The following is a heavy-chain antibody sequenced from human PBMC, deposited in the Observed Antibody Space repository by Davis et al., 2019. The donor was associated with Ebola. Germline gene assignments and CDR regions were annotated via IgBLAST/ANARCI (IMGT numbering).Heavy chain of an antibody. CDR1: GSTFSSYW. J-gene: IGHJ5*02. CDR3: ARVGYGDYWRWFDP. CDR2: IKIDGSST. V-gene: IGHV3-74*01. Sequence: PGGSLRLSCAASGSTFSSYWIHWVRQTPGKGLVWVSRIKIDGSSTTYADSVKGRFTISRDNAKNTVYLQMNSLRAEDTAVYFCARVGYGDYWRWFDPWGQGTLVTVSS. D-gene: IGHD4-17*01.